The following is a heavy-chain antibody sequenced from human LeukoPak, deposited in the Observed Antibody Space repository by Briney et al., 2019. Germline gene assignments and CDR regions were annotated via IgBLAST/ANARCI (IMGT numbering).Heavy chain of an antibody. CDR1: GFTFSSYA. J-gene: IGHJ4*02. CDR3: AKDSSGWFGEFDY. CDR2: ISGSGGST. V-gene: IGHV3-23*01. Sequence: PGGSLRLSCAASGFTFSSYAMSWVRQAPGKGLEWVSAISGSGGSTYYADSVKGRFTISRDDSKNTLYLQMNSLRAEDTAVYYCAKDSSGWFGEFDYWGQGTLVTVSS. D-gene: IGHD3-10*01.